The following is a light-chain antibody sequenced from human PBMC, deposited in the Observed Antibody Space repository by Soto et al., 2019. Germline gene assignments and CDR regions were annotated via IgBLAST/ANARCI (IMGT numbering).Light chain of an antibody. CDR3: QHYGSSPWT. CDR2: DAS. Sequence: EIVLTQSAGTLSLSPGERATLSCRASQTVSGSYLAWFQQKPGQAPRLLIYDASTRAAGVPDRFSGSGSGTDFSLTINRLEPEDFAVYYCQHYGSSPWTFGQGTKVAIK. CDR1: QTVSGSY. J-gene: IGKJ1*01. V-gene: IGKV3-20*01.